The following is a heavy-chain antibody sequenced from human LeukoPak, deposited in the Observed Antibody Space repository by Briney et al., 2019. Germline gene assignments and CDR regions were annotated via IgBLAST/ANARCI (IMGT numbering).Heavy chain of an antibody. Sequence: GGSLRLSCADSRFTLSNYWMSWVRQAPGKGLEWVANIKQDGSETYYVDSVKGRFTISRDNAKNSLSLQMNSLRAEDTAVYYCARQRGSGCLDYWGRGTLVTVSS. V-gene: IGHV3-7*01. CDR1: RFTLSNYW. J-gene: IGHJ4*02. CDR2: IKQDGSET. D-gene: IGHD6-19*01. CDR3: ARQRGSGCLDY.